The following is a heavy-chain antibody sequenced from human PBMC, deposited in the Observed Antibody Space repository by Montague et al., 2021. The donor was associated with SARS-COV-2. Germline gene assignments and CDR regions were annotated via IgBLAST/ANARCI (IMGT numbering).Heavy chain of an antibody. CDR1: GFTFSSYA. Sequence: SLRLSCAASGFTFSSYAMHWVRQAPDKGLEWVAVISYDGSNKYYADSVKGRFTISRDNSKNTLYLQMNSLRAEDTAVYYCARVRYCSSTSCYNVYYGMDVWGQGTTVTVSS. V-gene: IGHV3-30-3*01. D-gene: IGHD2-2*02. J-gene: IGHJ6*02. CDR2: ISYDGSNK. CDR3: ARVRYCSSTSCYNVYYGMDV.